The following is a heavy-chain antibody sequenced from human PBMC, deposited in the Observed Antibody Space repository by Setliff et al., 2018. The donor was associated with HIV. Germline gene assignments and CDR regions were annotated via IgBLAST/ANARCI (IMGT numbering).Heavy chain of an antibody. CDR3: ARGCYRQHAFDL. V-gene: IGHV3-48*03. CDR1: GFIFSSYE. J-gene: IGHJ3*01. Sequence: GGSLRLSCVASGFIFSSYEMNWVRQAPGKGLEWVSYITTGGSTIYYADSVKGRFTISRDNAKNSLYLQMNSLRPEDTAVYYCARGCYRQHAFDLWGQETTVTVSS. D-gene: IGHD2-15*01. CDR2: ITTGGSTI.